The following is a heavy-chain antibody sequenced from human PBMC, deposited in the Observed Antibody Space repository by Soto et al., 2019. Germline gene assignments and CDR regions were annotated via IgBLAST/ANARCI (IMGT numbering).Heavy chain of an antibody. D-gene: IGHD6-13*01. CDR1: GGSISSNY. CDR2: VYNSGST. Sequence: SETLSLTCTVSGGSISSNYWTWIRQPPGKGLEWIGYVYNSGSTNYNPSLKSRVTISEDTSKSQFSLKVNSMTAADTAVYYCARYRREAVAGYTLDNWGQGILVTASS. CDR3: ARYRREAVAGYTLDN. V-gene: IGHV4-59*01. J-gene: IGHJ4*02.